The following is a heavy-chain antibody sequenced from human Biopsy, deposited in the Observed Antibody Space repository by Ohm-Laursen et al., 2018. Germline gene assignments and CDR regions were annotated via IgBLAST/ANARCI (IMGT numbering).Heavy chain of an antibody. CDR1: GDSISSYY. Sequence: GTLSLTCTVSGDSISSYYWSWIRQPPGKGLGWIGSIFYRGSTHYKPSLKSRVNISVDTSKNQFSLKLNSVTAADTAVYYCARDYDTSGYYYVSWGQGTLVTVSS. V-gene: IGHV4-59*05. J-gene: IGHJ5*02. CDR3: ARDYDTSGYYYVS. CDR2: IFYRGST. D-gene: IGHD3-22*01.